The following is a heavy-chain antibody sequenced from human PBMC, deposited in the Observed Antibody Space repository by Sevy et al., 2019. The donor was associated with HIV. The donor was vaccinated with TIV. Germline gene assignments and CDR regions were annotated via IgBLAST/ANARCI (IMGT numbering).Heavy chain of an antibody. J-gene: IGHJ5*02. CDR3: ARGPPATMTYENWFDP. D-gene: IGHD2-2*01. CDR2: IDPSDSYT. V-gene: IGHV5-10-1*01. Sequence: GESLKISCKGSGYSFTSYWISWVRQMPGKGLEWMERIDPSDSYTNYSPSFQGHVTISADKSISTAYLQWSSLKASDTAMYYCARGPPATMTYENWFDPWGQGTLVTVSS. CDR1: GYSFTSYW.